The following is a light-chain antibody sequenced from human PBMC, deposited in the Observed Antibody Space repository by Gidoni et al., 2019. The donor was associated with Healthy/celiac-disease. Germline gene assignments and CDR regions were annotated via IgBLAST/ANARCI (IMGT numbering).Light chain of an antibody. Sequence: EIVIRQTPATLSVSPGERATLSCRASPSVSCNLAWYQQKPGQAHRLLSYGASTRATGIPARFSGSVSGTEFTLTISSLQSEDFVVYYCQQYNNLPGTFGQGTKVEIK. CDR1: PSVSCN. J-gene: IGKJ1*01. CDR3: QQYNNLPGT. CDR2: GAS. V-gene: IGKV3-15*01.